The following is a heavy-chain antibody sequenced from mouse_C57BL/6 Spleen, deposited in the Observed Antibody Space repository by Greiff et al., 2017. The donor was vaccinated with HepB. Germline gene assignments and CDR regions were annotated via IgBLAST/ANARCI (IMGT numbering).Heavy chain of an antibody. Sequence: QVQLQQSGAELARPGASVKMSCKASGYTFTSYTMHWVKQRPGQGLEWIGYINPSSGYNKYNQKFKDKATLTADKSSITAYMQLSSLTSEDSAVYYCARSELTGDYFDYWGQGTTLTVSS. CDR3: ARSELTGDYFDY. V-gene: IGHV1-4*01. J-gene: IGHJ2*01. CDR1: GYTFTSYT. CDR2: INPSSGYN. D-gene: IGHD4-1*01.